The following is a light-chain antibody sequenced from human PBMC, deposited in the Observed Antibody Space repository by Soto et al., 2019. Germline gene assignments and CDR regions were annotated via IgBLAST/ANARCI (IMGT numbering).Light chain of an antibody. J-gene: IGLJ2*01. Sequence: QAVVTQESSLTVSPGGTVTLTCGSSPGGVTGGHYPYLFQQKPGQAPRTLIYETSNKHSWTPARFSGSLLGGKAALTLSGARPEDEADYFCLLSFSGFVVFGGGTKLTVL. CDR3: LLSFSGFVV. CDR1: PGGVTGGHY. CDR2: ETS. V-gene: IGLV7-46*01.